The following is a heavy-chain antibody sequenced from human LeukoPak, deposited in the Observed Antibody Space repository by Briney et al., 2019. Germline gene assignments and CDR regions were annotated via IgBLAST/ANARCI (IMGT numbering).Heavy chain of an antibody. J-gene: IGHJ4*02. D-gene: IGHD4-17*01. Sequence: PGGSLRLSCAASGFTFSSYGMHWVRQAPGKGLEWVAVIWYDGSNKYYADSVKGRFTISRDNSKNTLYLQMNSLRAEDTAVYYCARGTDYGDLYCFDDWGQGTLVTVSS. CDR2: IWYDGSNK. V-gene: IGHV3-33*01. CDR1: GFTFSSYG. CDR3: ARGTDYGDLYCFDD.